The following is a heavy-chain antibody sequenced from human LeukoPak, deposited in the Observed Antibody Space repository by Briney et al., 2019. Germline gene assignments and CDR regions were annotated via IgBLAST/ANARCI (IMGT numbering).Heavy chain of an antibody. V-gene: IGHV4-34*01. Sequence: SKTLSLTCAVYGGSFSGYYWSWIRQPPGKGLEWIGEINHSGSTNYNPSLKSRVTISVDTSKNQFSLKLSSVTAAYTAVYYCARDGQHCSGGSCYFGYWGQGTLVTVSS. CDR1: GGSFSGYY. J-gene: IGHJ4*02. CDR3: ARDGQHCSGGSCYFGY. CDR2: INHSGST. D-gene: IGHD2-15*01.